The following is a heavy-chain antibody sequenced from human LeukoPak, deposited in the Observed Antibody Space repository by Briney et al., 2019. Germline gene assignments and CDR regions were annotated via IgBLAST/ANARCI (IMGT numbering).Heavy chain of an antibody. CDR1: GYSFTNFW. V-gene: IGHV5-51*01. CDR3: ARGGYSSSRTQAFFDY. Sequence: GESLKISCKGPGYSFTNFWIGWVRQLPGKGLEWVGSIYPGDSDTRYSPSFQGQVTISADKSISTAYLQWSSLKASDAAMYFCARGGYSSSRTQAFFDYWGQGTLVTVSS. J-gene: IGHJ4*02. CDR2: IYPGDSDT. D-gene: IGHD6-13*01.